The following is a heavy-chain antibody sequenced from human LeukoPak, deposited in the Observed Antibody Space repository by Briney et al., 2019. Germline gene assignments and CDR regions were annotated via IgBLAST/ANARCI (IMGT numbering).Heavy chain of an antibody. CDR1: GFTFTSSA. J-gene: IGHJ4*02. CDR2: IVVGSGNT. D-gene: IGHD5-24*01. V-gene: IGHV1-58*02. CDR3: AAREMAVSYYFDY. Sequence: SVTVTFKASGFTFTSSAMQWVRQARGQRLEWIGWIVVGSGNTNYAQKFQERVTITRNMSTSTVYMELSSLRSEDTAVYYCAAREMAVSYYFDYWGQGTLVTVSS.